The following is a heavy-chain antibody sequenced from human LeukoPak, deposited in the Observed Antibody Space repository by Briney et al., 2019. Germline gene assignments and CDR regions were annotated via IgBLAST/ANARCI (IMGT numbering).Heavy chain of an antibody. V-gene: IGHV4-59*01. CDR1: GGSISTYY. D-gene: IGHD3-3*01. CDR3: ASGTTYYDFWSGYPLFDY. CDR2: IYYTGST. Sequence: SETLSLTCTVSGGSISTYYWSWIRQPPGKGLEWIGYIYYTGSTSYNPSLKSRVTMSLDASKNQFSLELNSVTPADTAVYYCASGTTYYDFWSGYPLFDYWGQGTLVTVSS. J-gene: IGHJ4*02.